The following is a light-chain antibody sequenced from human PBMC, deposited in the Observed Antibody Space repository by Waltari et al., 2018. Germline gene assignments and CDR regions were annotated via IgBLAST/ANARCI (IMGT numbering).Light chain of an antibody. Sequence: QSVLTQPPSASGTPGQRVTISCSGSSSNIGSNTVNWYQQLPGTAPKRLIYSNNRRPSGVPYRFSGSKSGTSASLAISGLQSEDEADYYCAAWDDSLNGWVFGGGTKLTVL. CDR2: SNN. J-gene: IGLJ3*02. V-gene: IGLV1-44*01. CDR1: SSNIGSNT. CDR3: AAWDDSLNGWV.